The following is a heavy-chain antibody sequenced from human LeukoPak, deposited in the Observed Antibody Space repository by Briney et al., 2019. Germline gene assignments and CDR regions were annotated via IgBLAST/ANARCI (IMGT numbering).Heavy chain of an antibody. D-gene: IGHD2-2*01. CDR3: ARARSYCSSTSCYFGYSDY. CDR2: INHSGST. V-gene: IGHV4-34*01. Sequence: SETLSLTCAVYGGSFSGYYWSWIRQPPGKGLEWIGEINHSGSTNYNPSLKSRVTISVDTSKNQFPLKLSSVTAADTAVYYCARARSYCSSTSCYFGYSDYWGQGTLVTVSS. CDR1: GGSFSGYY. J-gene: IGHJ4*02.